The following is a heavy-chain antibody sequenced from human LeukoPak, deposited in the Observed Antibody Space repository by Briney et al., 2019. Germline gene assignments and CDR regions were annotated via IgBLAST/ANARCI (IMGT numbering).Heavy chain of an antibody. CDR1: GYRFTNYW. Sequence: GESLKISCKGSGYRFTNYWIGWVRQMPGKGLEWMGIIYPGDSDTRYSPSFQGQVTISVDTSISTAYLQWRSLKASDTAMYYCARIGNDLEYWFDPWGQGTLVTVSS. V-gene: IGHV5-51*01. J-gene: IGHJ5*02. CDR2: IYPGDSDT. D-gene: IGHD6-6*01. CDR3: ARIGNDLEYWFDP.